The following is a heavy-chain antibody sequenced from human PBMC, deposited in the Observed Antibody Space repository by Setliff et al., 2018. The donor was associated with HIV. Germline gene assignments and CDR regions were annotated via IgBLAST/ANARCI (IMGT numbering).Heavy chain of an antibody. CDR2: INPNSGGT. CDR1: GYTFTGNY. V-gene: IGHV1-2*02. J-gene: IGHJ6*02. Sequence: GASVKVSCKASGYTFTGNYIHWVRQAPGQGLEWMGWINPNSGGTNYEQKFQGRVTMTRDTSISTAYMELNSLSSEDTAVYYCARHQAPYYGMDVWGQGTTVTVSS. CDR3: ARHQAPYYGMDV.